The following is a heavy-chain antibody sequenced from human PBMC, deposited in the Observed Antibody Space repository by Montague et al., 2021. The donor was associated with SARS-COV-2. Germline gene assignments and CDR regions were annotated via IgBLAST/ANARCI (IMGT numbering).Heavy chain of an antibody. V-gene: IGHV2-70*11. Sequence: PALVKPTQTLTLTCTFSGFSLSTSGMCVSWIRQPPGKALEWLARIDWDDDKYYNTSPKTRLTISKDTSKNQVVLTMTNMDPVDTATYYCARDYIAAAGIYYYYGMDVWGQGTTVTVSS. CDR2: IDWDDDK. J-gene: IGHJ6*02. CDR3: ARDYIAAAGIYYYYGMDV. CDR1: GFSLSTSGMC. D-gene: IGHD6-13*01.